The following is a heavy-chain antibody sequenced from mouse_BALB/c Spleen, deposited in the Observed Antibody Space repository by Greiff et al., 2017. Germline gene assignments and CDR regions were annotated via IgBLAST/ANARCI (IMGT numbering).Heavy chain of an antibody. CDR2: IYPGDGDT. V-gene: IGHV1-87*01. J-gene: IGHJ2*01. CDR3: ARELGYYFDY. D-gene: IGHD4-1*01. Sequence: VQLQQSGAELARPGASVKLSCKASGYTFTSYWMQWVKQRPGQGLEWIGAIYPGDGDTRYTQKFKGKATLTADKSSSTAYMQLSSLASEDSAVYYCARELGYYFDYWGQGTTLTVSS. CDR1: GYTFTSYW.